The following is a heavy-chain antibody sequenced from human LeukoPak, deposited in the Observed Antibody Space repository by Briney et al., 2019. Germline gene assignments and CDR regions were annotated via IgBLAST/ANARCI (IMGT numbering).Heavy chain of an antibody. D-gene: IGHD3-3*01. Sequence: SVKVSCKASGGTFSSYAISWVRQAPGQGLEWMGGIIPIFGTANYAQKFQGRVTITTDESTSTAYMELSSLRSEDTAVYYCASPTRYDFWSGFAFDYWGQGTLVTVSS. J-gene: IGHJ4*02. CDR3: ASPTRYDFWSGFAFDY. CDR2: IIPIFGTA. CDR1: GGTFSSYA. V-gene: IGHV1-69*05.